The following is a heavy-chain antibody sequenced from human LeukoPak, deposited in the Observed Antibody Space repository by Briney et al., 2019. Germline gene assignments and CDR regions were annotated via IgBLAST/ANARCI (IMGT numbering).Heavy chain of an antibody. Sequence: GGSLRLSCAASGFTFSSYEMNWVRQAPGKGLEWVSYISSSGSTIYYADSVKGRFTISRDNAKNSLYLQMNSLRAEDTAVYYCASGGNYYPCDYWGQGTLVTVSS. CDR3: ASGGNYYPCDY. D-gene: IGHD3-10*01. CDR2: ISSSGSTI. V-gene: IGHV3-48*03. J-gene: IGHJ4*02. CDR1: GFTFSSYE.